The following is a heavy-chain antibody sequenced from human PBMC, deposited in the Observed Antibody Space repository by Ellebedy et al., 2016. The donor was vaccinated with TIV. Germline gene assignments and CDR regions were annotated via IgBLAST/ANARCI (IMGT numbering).Heavy chain of an antibody. J-gene: IGHJ4*02. D-gene: IGHD2-15*01. V-gene: IGHV3-49*02. Sequence: GRFTISRDDSKSIAYLQMNSLKSEDTAVYYCSTEDVVPDPRHYWGQGTLVTVSS. CDR3: STEDVVPDPRHY.